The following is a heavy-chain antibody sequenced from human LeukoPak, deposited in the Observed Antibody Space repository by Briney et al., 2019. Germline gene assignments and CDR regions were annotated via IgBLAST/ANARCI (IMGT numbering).Heavy chain of an antibody. CDR1: GGTFSSYA. CDR2: IIPIFGTA. Sequence: SGKVSCKASGGTFSSYAISWVRQAPGQGLEWMGGIIPIFGTANYAQKFQGRVTITADKSTSTAYMELSSLRSEDTAVYYCARGNLELFRMDTNWFDPWGQGTLVTVSS. CDR3: ARGNLELFRMDTNWFDP. J-gene: IGHJ5*02. D-gene: IGHD5-18*01. V-gene: IGHV1-69*06.